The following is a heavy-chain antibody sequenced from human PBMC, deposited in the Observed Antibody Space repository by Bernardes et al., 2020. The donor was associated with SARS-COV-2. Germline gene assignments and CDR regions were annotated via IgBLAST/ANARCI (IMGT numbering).Heavy chain of an antibody. V-gene: IGHV3-23*01. Sequence: GGSLRLSCAASRFDFGTYVMAWVRQAPGKGLQWLASISRTGQTSFYAASVKGRFTISRHNAENSLGLHMSSLRDDDTAVYYCAKSLGGDRSVIAAKYQYGMDVWGQGTTVTVSS. J-gene: IGHJ6*02. D-gene: IGHD5-18*01. CDR2: ISRTGQTS. CDR1: RFDFGTYV. CDR3: AKSLGGDRSVIAAKYQYGMDV.